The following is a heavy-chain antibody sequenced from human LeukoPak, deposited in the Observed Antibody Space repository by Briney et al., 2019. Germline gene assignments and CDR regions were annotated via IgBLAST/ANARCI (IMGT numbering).Heavy chain of an antibody. Sequence: PGGSLRLSCAASGFIFSSYSMNWVRQAPGKGLEWVSSISSSGTYIYYTDSVKGRFTISRDDAKNSLYLQMNSLRAEDTAVYYCARDPYYYDSSGYYYWGQGTLVTVSS. J-gene: IGHJ4*02. D-gene: IGHD3-22*01. CDR3: ARDPYYYDSSGYYY. CDR2: ISSSGTYI. V-gene: IGHV3-21*06. CDR1: GFIFSSYS.